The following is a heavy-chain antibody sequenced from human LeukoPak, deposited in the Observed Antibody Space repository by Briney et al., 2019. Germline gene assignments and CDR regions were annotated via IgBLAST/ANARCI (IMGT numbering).Heavy chain of an antibody. CDR3: ARDRSVVPAAIPGGDAFDI. D-gene: IGHD2-2*01. CDR2: IYYSGST. J-gene: IGHJ3*02. V-gene: IGHV4-30-4*08. CDR1: GGSISSGDCY. Sequence: SQTLSLTCTVSGGSISSGDCYWSWIRQPPGKGLEWIGYIYYSGSTYYNPSLKSRVTISVDTSKNQFSLKLSSVTAADTAVYYCARDRSVVPAAIPGGDAFDIWGQGTMVTVSS.